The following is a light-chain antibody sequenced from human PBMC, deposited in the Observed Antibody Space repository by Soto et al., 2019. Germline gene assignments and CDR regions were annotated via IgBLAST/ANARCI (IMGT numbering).Light chain of an antibody. CDR2: GAS. V-gene: IGKV3D-15*01. Sequence: IVMTQSPATLSVSPWERVTLSCRASQSVSVDLAWYQQRPGQAPRLLIYGASTRATGIPARFSGSGSGTDFTLTISSLQSEDFAVYFCQQYNIWPLWTFGQGTKVDIK. J-gene: IGKJ1*01. CDR1: QSVSVD. CDR3: QQYNIWPLWT.